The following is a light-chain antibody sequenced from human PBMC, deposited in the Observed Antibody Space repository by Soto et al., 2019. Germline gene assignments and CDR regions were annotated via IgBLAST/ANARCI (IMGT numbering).Light chain of an antibody. Sequence: QPVLTQPPSASGTPGQRVTVSCSGSSSNIGTNYVYWYQQLPGTAPTLLIYRNSQRPSRVPDRFSGSKSGTSASLAISGLRSEDEDDYYCATWDDRLNGHVFGTGTKLTVL. V-gene: IGLV1-47*01. CDR2: RNS. CDR1: SSNIGTNY. J-gene: IGLJ1*01. CDR3: ATWDDRLNGHV.